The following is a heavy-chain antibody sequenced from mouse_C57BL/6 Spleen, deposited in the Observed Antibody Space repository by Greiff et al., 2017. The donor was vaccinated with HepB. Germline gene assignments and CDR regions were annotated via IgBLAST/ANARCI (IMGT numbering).Heavy chain of an antibody. Sequence: QVHVKQSGAELARPGASVKLSCKASGYTFTSYGISWVKQRTGQGLEWIGEIYPRSGNTYYNEKFKGKATLTADKSSSTAYMELRSLTSEDSAVYFCASTYDKDAMDYWGQGTSVTVSS. CDR3: ASTYDKDAMDY. V-gene: IGHV1-81*01. CDR1: GYTFTSYG. D-gene: IGHD2-12*01. CDR2: IYPRSGNT. J-gene: IGHJ4*01.